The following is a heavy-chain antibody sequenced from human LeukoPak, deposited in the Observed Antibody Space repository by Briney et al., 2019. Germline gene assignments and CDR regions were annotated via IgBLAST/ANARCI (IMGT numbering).Heavy chain of an antibody. Sequence: PSETLSLTCAVYGGSFTDYYWNWIRQPPGKGLEWIGSIYYSGSTYYNPSLKSRVTISVDTSKNQFSLKLSSVTAADTAVYYCARGRITMVRGVIGGGYFDYWGQGTLVTVSS. CDR3: ARGRITMVRGVIGGGYFDY. CDR2: IYYSGST. J-gene: IGHJ4*02. V-gene: IGHV4-34*01. D-gene: IGHD3-10*01. CDR1: GGSFTDYY.